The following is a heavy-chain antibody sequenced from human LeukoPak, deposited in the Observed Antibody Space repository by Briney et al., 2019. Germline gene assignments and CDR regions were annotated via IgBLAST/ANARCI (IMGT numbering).Heavy chain of an antibody. Sequence: QPGGSLRPSCAASGFTFSSYNMSWVRQAPGKGLEWVSAISGSGGSTYYADSVKGRFTISRDNSRNTLYLQMNSLTAEDTAVYFCAKDQSSGTYYDYWGQGTLVTVSS. CDR3: AKDQSSGTYYDY. D-gene: IGHD1-26*01. V-gene: IGHV3-23*01. J-gene: IGHJ4*02. CDR2: ISGSGGST. CDR1: GFTFSSYN.